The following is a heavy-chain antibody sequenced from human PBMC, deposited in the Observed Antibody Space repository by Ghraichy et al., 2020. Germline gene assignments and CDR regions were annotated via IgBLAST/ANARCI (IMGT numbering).Heavy chain of an antibody. CDR1: GFTFSSYS. D-gene: IGHD5-24*01. CDR2: ISSSSSYI. Sequence: GGSLRLSCAASGFTFSSYSMNWVRQAPGKGLEWVSSISSSSSYIYYADSVKGRFTISRDNAKNSLYLQMNSLRAEDTAVYYCARDRDGYNPDAFDIWGQGTMVTVSS. J-gene: IGHJ3*02. V-gene: IGHV3-21*01. CDR3: ARDRDGYNPDAFDI.